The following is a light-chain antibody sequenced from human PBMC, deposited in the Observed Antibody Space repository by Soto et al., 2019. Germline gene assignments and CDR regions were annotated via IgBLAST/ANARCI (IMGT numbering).Light chain of an antibody. J-gene: IGLJ3*02. V-gene: IGLV2-23*02. CDR2: EVN. CDR1: YNL. CDR3: CSYAGNRQV. Sequence: QSVLTQPASVSGSPGQSITISCTGTYNLVSWYQQHPGKAPKLMIFEVNKRPSGVSYRFSGSKSGNTASLTISALQAEDEADYFCCSYAGNRQVFGGGTKVTVL.